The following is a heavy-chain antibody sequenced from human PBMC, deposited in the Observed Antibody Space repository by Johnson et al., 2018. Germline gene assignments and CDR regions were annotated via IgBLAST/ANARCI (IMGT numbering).Heavy chain of an antibody. J-gene: IGHJ6*02. Sequence: VQLVQSGGGLVQPGGSLRLSCAASGFTFSSYWMSWVRQAPGKGLEWVANIKQDGSEKYYVDSVKGRFTISRDNAKNSLYLQMNSLRDEDTAVYYCASSDYCDSRGYYQATRGYYYYGRDVWGQGTTVTVSS. CDR2: IKQDGSEK. D-gene: IGHD3-22*01. CDR1: GFTFSSYW. CDR3: ASSDYCDSRGYYQATRGYYYYGRDV. V-gene: IGHV3-7*01.